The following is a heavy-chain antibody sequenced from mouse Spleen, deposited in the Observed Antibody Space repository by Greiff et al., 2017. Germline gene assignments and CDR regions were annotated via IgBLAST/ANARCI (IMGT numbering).Heavy chain of an antibody. D-gene: IGHD3-2*01. J-gene: IGHJ3*01. Sequence: VMLVESGPGLVAPSQSLSITCTVSGFSLSRYSVHWVRQPPGKGLEWLGMIWGGGSTDYNSALKSRLSISKDNSKSQVFLKMNSLQTDDTAMYYCAIDSSGYPAWFAYWGQGTLVTVSA. V-gene: IGHV2-6-4*01. CDR2: IWGGGST. CDR1: GFSLSRYS. CDR3: AIDSSGYPAWFAY.